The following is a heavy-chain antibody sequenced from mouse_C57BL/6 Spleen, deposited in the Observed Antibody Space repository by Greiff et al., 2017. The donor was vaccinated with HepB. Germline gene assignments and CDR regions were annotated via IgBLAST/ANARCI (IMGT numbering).Heavy chain of an antibody. Sequence: VQLQQSGPELVKPGASVKISCKASGYTFTDYYMNWVKQSHGKSLEWIGDINPNNGGTSYNQKFKGKATLTVDKSSSTAYMELRSLTSEDSAVYYCARGDYSNYAVDYWGQGTTLTVSS. CDR1: GYTFTDYY. J-gene: IGHJ2*01. CDR2: INPNNGGT. D-gene: IGHD2-5*01. V-gene: IGHV1-26*01. CDR3: ARGDYSNYAVDY.